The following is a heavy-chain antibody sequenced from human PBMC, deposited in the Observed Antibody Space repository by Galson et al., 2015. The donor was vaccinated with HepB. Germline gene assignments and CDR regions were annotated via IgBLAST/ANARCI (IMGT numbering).Heavy chain of an antibody. Sequence: SVKVSCKASGGTFSSYAISWVRQAPGLGLEWMGRIIPILGLTKYAQKFQGRVTITADKSTSTAYMELTALRSEDTAVYYCARDFGGDRVRSPLGYFDYWGQGTLVPVSS. D-gene: IGHD3-10*01. J-gene: IGHJ4*02. CDR3: ARDFGGDRVRSPLGYFDY. CDR1: GGTFSSYA. V-gene: IGHV1-69*04. CDR2: IIPILGLT.